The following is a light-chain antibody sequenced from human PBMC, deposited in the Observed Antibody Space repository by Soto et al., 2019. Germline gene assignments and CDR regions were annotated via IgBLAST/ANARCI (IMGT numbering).Light chain of an antibody. V-gene: IGLV2-14*03. Sequence: QSALTQPASLSGSPGQSIAISCTGSSSDVGGYKYVSWYQQHPGKAPKLMIYDVSNRPSGVSDRFSGSKSGNTASLTISGLQSEDEADYYCSSYTSSNSYVVGTGTKVTVL. J-gene: IGLJ1*01. CDR2: DVS. CDR3: SSYTSSNSYV. CDR1: SSDVGGYKY.